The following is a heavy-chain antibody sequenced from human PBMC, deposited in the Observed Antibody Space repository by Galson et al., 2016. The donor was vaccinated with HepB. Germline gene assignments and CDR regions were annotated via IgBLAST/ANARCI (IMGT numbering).Heavy chain of an antibody. Sequence: CAISGDSVSSNSAAWNWIRQSPSRGLEWLGRTYYRSKWYNDYAVSVKSRIATNPDTSKNQFSLQLNSVTPEDTAVYYCARDETRYNSSLNYYYYYYMDVWGKGTTVTVSS. V-gene: IGHV6-1*01. J-gene: IGHJ6*03. CDR3: ARDETRYNSSLNYYYYYYMDV. CDR2: TYYRSKWYN. D-gene: IGHD6-13*01. CDR1: GDSVSSNSAA.